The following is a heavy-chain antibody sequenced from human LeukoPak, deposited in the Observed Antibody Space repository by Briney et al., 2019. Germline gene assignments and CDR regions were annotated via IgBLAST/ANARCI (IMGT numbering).Heavy chain of an antibody. CDR3: ARLVTVDYYFDY. Sequence: SETLSLTCTVSGGSISSSSYYWGWIRQPPGKGREWSGSIYYSGSTYYNPSLKSRVTISVDTSKNQFSLKLSSVTAADTAVYYCARLVTVDYYFDYWGQGTLVTVSS. D-gene: IGHD4-17*01. V-gene: IGHV4-39*01. J-gene: IGHJ4*02. CDR1: GGSISSSSYY. CDR2: IYYSGST.